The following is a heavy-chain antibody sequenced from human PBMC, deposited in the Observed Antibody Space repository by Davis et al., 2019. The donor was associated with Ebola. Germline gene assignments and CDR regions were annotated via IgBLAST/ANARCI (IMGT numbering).Heavy chain of an antibody. CDR1: GYSFTTYW. D-gene: IGHD2-2*01. V-gene: IGHV5-51*01. Sequence: GESLKISCKGSGYSFTTYWIGWVRQLPGKGLEWMGIIYPGDSDTRYSPSFQGQVTISADKSISTAYLQWSSLKASDTAMYFCARRYCTGTSCYVDYWGQGTLVTVSS. CDR2: IYPGDSDT. J-gene: IGHJ4*02. CDR3: ARRYCTGTSCYVDY.